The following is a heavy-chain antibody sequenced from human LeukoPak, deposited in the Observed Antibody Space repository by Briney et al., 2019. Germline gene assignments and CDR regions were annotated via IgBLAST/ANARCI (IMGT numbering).Heavy chain of an antibody. D-gene: IGHD3-22*01. CDR1: GFTVSSNY. J-gene: IGHJ5*02. CDR3: ARTRDYYDNTGLDH. Sequence: LRLSCAASGFTVSSNYMSWIRQPPGKALEWLARIDWDDDKYYSTSLKTRLTISKDTSKNQVVLIMANMDPSDTATYYCARTRDYYDNTGLDHWGQGTLVTVSS. CDR2: IDWDDDK. V-gene: IGHV2-70*11.